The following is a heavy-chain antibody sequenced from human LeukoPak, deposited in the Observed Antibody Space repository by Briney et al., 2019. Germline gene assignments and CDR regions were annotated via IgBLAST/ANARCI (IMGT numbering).Heavy chain of an antibody. D-gene: IGHD6-19*01. CDR2: ISGSGGST. V-gene: IGHV3-23*01. CDR3: AKDGHSSGWPIWFDP. J-gene: IGHJ5*02. CDR1: GFTFSSYA. Sequence: PGGSLRLSCAAAGFTFSSYAMSWVRQAPGKGLEWVSAISGSGGSTYYADSVKGRFTISRDNSKNTLYLQMNSLRAEDTAVYYCAKDGHSSGWPIWFDPWGQGTLVTVSS.